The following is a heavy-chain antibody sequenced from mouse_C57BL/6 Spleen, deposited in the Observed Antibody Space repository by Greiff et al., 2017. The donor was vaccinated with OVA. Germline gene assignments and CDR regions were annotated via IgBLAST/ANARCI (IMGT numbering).Heavy chain of an antibody. V-gene: IGHV5-12*01. CDR3: ARGGGSSFYYYAMDY. D-gene: IGHD1-1*01. CDR2: ISNGGGST. Sequence: EVKLMESGGGLVQPGGSLKLSCAASGFTFSDYYMYWVRQTPEKRLEWVAYISNGGGSTYYPDTVKGRFTISRDNAKNTLYLQMSRLKSEDTAMYYCARGGGSSFYYYAMDYWGQGTSVTVSS. J-gene: IGHJ4*01. CDR1: GFTFSDYY.